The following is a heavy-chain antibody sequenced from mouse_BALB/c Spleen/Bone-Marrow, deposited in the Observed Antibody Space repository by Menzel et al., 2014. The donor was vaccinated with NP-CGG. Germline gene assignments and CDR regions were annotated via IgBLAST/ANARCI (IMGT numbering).Heavy chain of an antibody. J-gene: IGHJ4*01. D-gene: IGHD1-2*01. CDR3: ARRDYGIRENYYAMDY. CDR2: IYPGDGDT. CDR1: GYTFTSYW. V-gene: IGHV1-87*01. Sequence: SGAELARPGASVKLSCKASGYTFTSYWMQWVKQRPGQGLEWIGAIYPGDGDTRYTQKFKGEATLTADKSSSTAYMQLSSLASEDSAVYYCARRDYGIRENYYAMDYWGQGTSVTVSS.